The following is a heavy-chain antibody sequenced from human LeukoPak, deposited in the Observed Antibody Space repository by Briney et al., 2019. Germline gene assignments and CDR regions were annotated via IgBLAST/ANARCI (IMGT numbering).Heavy chain of an antibody. CDR3: ARTRGSHISMAYLDY. D-gene: IGHD2/OR15-2a*01. J-gene: IGHJ4*02. CDR1: GYTFSDNF. Sequence: ASVKVSCKASGYTFSDNFMHWVRQAPGQGLEWMGWINPKNGDTNYAQKFPGRVTMTRDTSISTAYMELSCLISDDTAVYYCARTRGSHISMAYLDYWGQGTLVTVSS. CDR2: INPKNGDT. V-gene: IGHV1-2*02.